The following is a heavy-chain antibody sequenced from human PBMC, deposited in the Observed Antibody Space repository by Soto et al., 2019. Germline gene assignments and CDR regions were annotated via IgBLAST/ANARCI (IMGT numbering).Heavy chain of an antibody. CDR3: ARSDDYVAFDY. Sequence: QVQLQESGPGLVKPSQTLSLTCTVSGGSISSGDYKWSWIRQPPGKGLEWIGYIYYSGYTYNNPSLKSRVATSVDTFKNQFSLKLSSVTAADTAVYYFARSDDYVAFDYWGQGTLLTVS. V-gene: IGHV4-30-4*01. J-gene: IGHJ4*02. CDR1: GGSISSGDYK. CDR2: IYYSGYT. D-gene: IGHD4-17*01.